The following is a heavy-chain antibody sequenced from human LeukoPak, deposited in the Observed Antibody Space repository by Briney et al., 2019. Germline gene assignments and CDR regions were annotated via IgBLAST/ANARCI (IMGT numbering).Heavy chain of an antibody. CDR2: ISYDGSNK. Sequence: GRSLRLSCAASGFTFSSYAMHWVRQGPGKGLEWVAVISYDGSNKYYADSVKGRFTISRDNSKNTLYLQMNSLRAEDTAVYYCAREGSSWFDYWGQGTLVTATS. V-gene: IGHV3-30-3*01. J-gene: IGHJ4*02. CDR3: AREGSSWFDY. D-gene: IGHD6-13*01. CDR1: GFTFSSYA.